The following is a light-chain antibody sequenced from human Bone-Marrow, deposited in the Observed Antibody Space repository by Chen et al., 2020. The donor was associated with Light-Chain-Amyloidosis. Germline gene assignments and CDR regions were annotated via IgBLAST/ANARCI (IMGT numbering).Light chain of an antibody. V-gene: IGLV1-51*01. CDR2: NNN. J-gene: IGLJ2*01. CDR1: SSNIGNNY. Sequence: QSVLTQPPSVSAAPGQRVTISCSGSSSNIGNNYVSWYQQLPGTAPKLPIYNNNKRPSGIPDRVSGSKSGTSAALGITGLQTGDEADYYGGTWDSGLSVVFGGGTKLTVL. CDR3: GTWDSGLSVV.